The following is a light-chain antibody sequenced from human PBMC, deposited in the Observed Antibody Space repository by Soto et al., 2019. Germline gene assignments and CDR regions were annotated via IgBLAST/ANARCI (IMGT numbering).Light chain of an antibody. CDR1: QSISDT. CDR2: GAS. CDR3: QQYNNWPWT. Sequence: EIVMTQSPATLSASAGGRATLSCRASQSISDTLAWYQQKPGQAPRLLIHGASTRATGFPARFSGSGYGTDFNLTISSLQSEDFAVYYCQQYNNWPWTFGQGTKVDIK. J-gene: IGKJ1*01. V-gene: IGKV3-15*01.